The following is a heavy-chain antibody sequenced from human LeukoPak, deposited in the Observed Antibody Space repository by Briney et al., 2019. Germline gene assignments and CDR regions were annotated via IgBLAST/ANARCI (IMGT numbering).Heavy chain of an antibody. CDR3: ARRSGRRYEY. CDR2: ISGGGEST. D-gene: IGHD5-24*01. J-gene: IGHJ4*02. V-gene: IGHV3-48*03. Sequence: GGSLTLSCAPSGFTLRSYEMNWVRHAPGGGREWVSHISGGGESTVYPDAVKGRFTISRDNAKNSLYLQRNSLRVEDTGVYYCARRSGRRYEYWGQGVLVTVSP. CDR1: GFTLRSYE.